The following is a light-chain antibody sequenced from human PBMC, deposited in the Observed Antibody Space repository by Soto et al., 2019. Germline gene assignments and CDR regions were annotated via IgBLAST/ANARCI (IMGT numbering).Light chain of an antibody. CDR3: QQRSNWLLT. CDR2: DAS. CDR1: QSVSSY. Sequence: IVLTLSPAILSLSQLEIVTLSCRASQSVSSYLAWYQQKPGQAPRLLIYDASNRATGIPARFSGSGSGTDFTLTISSLEHEDFAVYYCQQRSNWLLTFGGGTKVDIK. J-gene: IGKJ4*01. V-gene: IGKV3-11*01.